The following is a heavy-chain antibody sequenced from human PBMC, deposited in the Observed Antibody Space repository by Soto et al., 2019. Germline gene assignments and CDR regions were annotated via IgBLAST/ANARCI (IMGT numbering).Heavy chain of an antibody. CDR3: ARAKKGYSSSWYFIDGMDV. Sequence: SETLSLTCTVSGGSISSYYWSWIRQPPGKGLEWIGYIYYSGSTNYNPSLKSRVTISVDTSKNQFSLRLSSVTAADTAVYYCARAKKGYSSSWYFIDGMDVWGQGTTVTLSS. V-gene: IGHV4-59*01. J-gene: IGHJ6*02. D-gene: IGHD6-13*01. CDR1: GGSISSYY. CDR2: IYYSGST.